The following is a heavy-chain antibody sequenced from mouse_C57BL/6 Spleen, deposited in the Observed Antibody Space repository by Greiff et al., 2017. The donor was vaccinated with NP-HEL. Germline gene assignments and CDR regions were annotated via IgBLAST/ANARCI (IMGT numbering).Heavy chain of an antibody. V-gene: IGHV1-53*01. CDR2: INPSNGGT. CDR3: ARGPYGYLYFDY. CDR1: GYTFTSYW. Sequence: QVQLKQPGTELVKPGASVKLSCKASGYTFTSYWMHWVKQRPGQGLEWIGNINPSNGGTNYNEKFKSKATLTVDKSSSTAYMQLSSLTSEDSAVYYCARGPYGYLYFDYWGQGTTLTVSS. J-gene: IGHJ2*01. D-gene: IGHD2-2*01.